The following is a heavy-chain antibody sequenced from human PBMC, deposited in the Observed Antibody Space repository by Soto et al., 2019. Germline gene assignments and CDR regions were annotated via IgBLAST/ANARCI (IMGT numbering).Heavy chain of an antibody. V-gene: IGHV1-24*01. CDR2: FDPEDGET. CDR1: GYTLTELS. D-gene: IGHD2-2*02. Sequence: ASVKVSCKVSGYTLTELSMHWVRQAPGKGLEWMGGFDPEDGETIYAQKFQGRVTMTEDTSTDTAYMELSGLRSEDTAVYYCATGYPHTPYYYYGMDVWGQGTTVTVSS. J-gene: IGHJ6*02. CDR3: ATGYPHTPYYYYGMDV.